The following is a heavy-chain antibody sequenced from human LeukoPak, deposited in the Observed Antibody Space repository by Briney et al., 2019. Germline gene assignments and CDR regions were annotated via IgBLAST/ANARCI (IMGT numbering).Heavy chain of an antibody. CDR3: ARERVTTGGDAFDI. D-gene: IGHD4-17*01. CDR1: GFTFSSYE. Sequence: GGSLTLSCAASGFTFSSYEMTWVRQAPGKGVEWVSYISSIALTIYYAASLSVRFTIYRDNANNSLYLQMNSLRAEDTAVYYCARERVTTGGDAFDIWGQGTMVTVSS. CDR2: ISSIALTI. V-gene: IGHV3-48*03. J-gene: IGHJ3*02.